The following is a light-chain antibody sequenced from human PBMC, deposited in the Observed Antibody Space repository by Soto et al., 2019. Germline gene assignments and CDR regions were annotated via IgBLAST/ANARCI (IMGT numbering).Light chain of an antibody. V-gene: IGKV3-15*01. J-gene: IGKJ1*01. Sequence: ELLLTQTPGTLSLSPGARVTLSRRASQSVSSTSLAWYQQKPGQAPRLLIYGASTRATGIPARFSGSGSGTEFTLTISSLQSEDFAVYYCQQYNNWWTFGQGTKVDI. CDR1: QSVSST. CDR3: QQYNNWWT. CDR2: GAS.